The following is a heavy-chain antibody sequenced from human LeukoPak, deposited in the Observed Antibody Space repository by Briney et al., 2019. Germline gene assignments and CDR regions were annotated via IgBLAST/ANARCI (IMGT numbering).Heavy chain of an antibody. Sequence: GGSLRLSCPASGFTFSSSAMTLVHQAPGKGLWGVSTVSVSGGRTYSADSVKGRFSISRDDSKNTLYLKVNGLRAEDTAVYYCAKWDGGRNSVSWYGRFDYWGQGTLVTVSS. CDR2: VSVSGGRT. J-gene: IGHJ4*02. CDR3: AKWDGGRNSVSWYGRFDY. D-gene: IGHD6-13*01. CDR1: GFTFSSSA. V-gene: IGHV3-23*01.